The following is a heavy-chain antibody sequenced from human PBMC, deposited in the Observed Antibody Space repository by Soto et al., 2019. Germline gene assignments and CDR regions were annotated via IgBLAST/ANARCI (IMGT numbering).Heavy chain of an antibody. CDR3: ASGGNWFDP. CDR2: MYYNGNI. CDR1: GGCISNYY. Sequence: XASLSLTCNVSGGCISNYYWTWVRQSPEKGLEWIGYMYYNGNINYNPSLKSRVTISIDTSKNQFSLTLKPVTAADTAVYYCASGGNWFDPWGQGVLVTVSS. J-gene: IGHJ5*02. D-gene: IGHD3-16*01. V-gene: IGHV4-59*01.